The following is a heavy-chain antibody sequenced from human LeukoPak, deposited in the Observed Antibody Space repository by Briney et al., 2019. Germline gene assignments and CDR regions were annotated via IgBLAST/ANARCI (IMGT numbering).Heavy chain of an antibody. Sequence: ASVKVSCKASGYTFTSYYMHWVRQAPGQGLEWMGIINPSGGSTIYAQKFQGRVTMTEDTSTDTAYMELSSLRSEDTAVYYCAAMRASSSWFDPWGQGTLVTVSS. V-gene: IGHV1-46*01. CDR2: INPSGGST. CDR3: AAMRASSSWFDP. CDR1: GYTFTSYY. J-gene: IGHJ5*02.